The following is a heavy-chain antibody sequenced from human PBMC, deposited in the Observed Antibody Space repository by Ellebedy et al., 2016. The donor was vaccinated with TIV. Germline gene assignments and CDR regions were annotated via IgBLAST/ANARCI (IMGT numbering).Heavy chain of an antibody. V-gene: IGHV4-30-4*02. CDR2: IYYSGST. CDR1: GGSISSGDYY. D-gene: IGHD3/OR15-3a*01. J-gene: IGHJ3*02. Sequence: SETLSLXXTVSGGSISSGDYYWSWIRQPPGKGLEWIGYIYYSGSTYYNPSLKSRVTISVDTSKNQFSLKLSSVTAADTAVYYCARVKVTLWTPPAFDIWGQGTMVTVSS. CDR3: ARVKVTLWTPPAFDI.